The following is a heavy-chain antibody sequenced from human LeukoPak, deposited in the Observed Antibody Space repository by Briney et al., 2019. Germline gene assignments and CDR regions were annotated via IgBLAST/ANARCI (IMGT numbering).Heavy chain of an antibody. D-gene: IGHD1-26*01. Sequence: SGGSLRLSCAASGFTFSSSAMHWVRQAPGKGLEWISGISGSGASTYYADSVKGRFTISRDDSRNTLYLQMNSLRGDDTAVYYCAKDVGKWESLHFFDYWGQGTLVTVSS. V-gene: IGHV3-23*01. J-gene: IGHJ4*02. CDR2: ISGSGAST. CDR3: AKDVGKWESLHFFDY. CDR1: GFTFSSSA.